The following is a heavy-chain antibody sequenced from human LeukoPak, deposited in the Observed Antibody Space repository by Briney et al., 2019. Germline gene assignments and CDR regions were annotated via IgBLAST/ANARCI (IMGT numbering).Heavy chain of an antibody. D-gene: IGHD4-23*01. Sequence: GGSLRLSCAASGFTFSNYSMNWVRQAPGKGLEWVSSISSSSSYIYYADSVKGRFTISRDNAKNSLYLQMNSLRAEDTAVYYCARDYSDYGGNLLDYWGQGTLVTVSS. J-gene: IGHJ4*02. CDR2: ISSSSSYI. V-gene: IGHV3-21*01. CDR1: GFTFSNYS. CDR3: ARDYSDYGGNLLDY.